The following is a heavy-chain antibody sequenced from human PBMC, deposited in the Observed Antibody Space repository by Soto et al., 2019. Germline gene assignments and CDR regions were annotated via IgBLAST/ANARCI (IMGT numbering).Heavy chain of an antibody. V-gene: IGHV4-30-2*02. CDR2: TYHSGNP. CDR1: GDTISTGGYT. CDR3: ARGRGYGYGIDY. Sequence: SETLSLTCDVSGDTISTGGYTWAWIRQPPGKALEWIGHTYHSGNPYYNPSLKSRVIISIDTSKNQFSLNLRSVTAADTAVYYCARGRGYGYGIDYWGQGALVTVSS. D-gene: IGHD5-18*01. J-gene: IGHJ4*02.